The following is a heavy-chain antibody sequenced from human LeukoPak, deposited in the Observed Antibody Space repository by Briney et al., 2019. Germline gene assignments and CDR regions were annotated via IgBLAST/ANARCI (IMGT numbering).Heavy chain of an antibody. V-gene: IGHV4-34*01. CDR3: AREDNSGWFDY. Sequence: SETLSLTCAVYGGSFSGYYWSWIRQPPGKGLEWIGEINHGGSTTYNPSLKSRVTISVDTSKNQFSLRLNSVTAADTAIYYCAREDNSGWFDYWGQGTLVTVSS. CDR1: GGSFSGYY. D-gene: IGHD6-19*01. CDR2: INHGGST. J-gene: IGHJ4*02.